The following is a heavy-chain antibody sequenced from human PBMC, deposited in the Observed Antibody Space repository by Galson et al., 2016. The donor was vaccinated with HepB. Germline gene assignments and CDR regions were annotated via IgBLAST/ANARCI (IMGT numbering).Heavy chain of an antibody. CDR2: TSYDGSNN. Sequence: SLRLSCAASGFTFSSYAMHWVRQAPGKGLEWVAVTSYDGSNNYYADSVKGRFTISRDNSKKTLYLQMNSLRAEDTAVYYCARDDDYIWGSYRYTRTVPQYYFDYWGQGTLVTVSS. CDR1: GFTFSSYA. CDR3: ARDDDYIWGSYRYTRTVPQYYFDY. J-gene: IGHJ4*02. D-gene: IGHD3-16*02. V-gene: IGHV3-30-3*01.